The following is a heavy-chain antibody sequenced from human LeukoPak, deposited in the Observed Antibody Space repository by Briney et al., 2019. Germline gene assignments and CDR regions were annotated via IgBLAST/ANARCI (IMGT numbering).Heavy chain of an antibody. D-gene: IGHD3-22*01. CDR3: ATPLDSSGWASDAFDI. CDR2: IYYSGST. J-gene: IGHJ3*02. V-gene: IGHV4-39*01. CDR1: GGSISSSSYY. Sequence: PSETLSPTCTVSGGSISSSSYYWGWIRQPPGKGLEWIGSIYYSGSTYYNPSLKSRVTISVDTSKNQFSLKLSSVTAADTAVYYCATPLDSSGWASDAFDIWGQGTMVTVSS.